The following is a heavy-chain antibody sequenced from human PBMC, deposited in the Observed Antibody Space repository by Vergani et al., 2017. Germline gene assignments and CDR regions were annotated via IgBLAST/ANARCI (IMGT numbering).Heavy chain of an antibody. CDR2: ISNDGSKK. V-gene: IGHV3-30*18. CDR3: AKAGSVTSGSLQYNFYMDV. D-gene: IGHD3-10*01. CDR1: GFSFSSHS. Sequence: QVQLVESGGGVVQRGGSLRLSCAASGFSFSSHSIHWVRPAPGKGLEWVAVISNDGSKKYYADSVKGRFTISRDNSKNTLDLQMNSLRTHDTAVYYCAKAGSVTSGSLQYNFYMDVWGKGTTVTVS. J-gene: IGHJ6*03.